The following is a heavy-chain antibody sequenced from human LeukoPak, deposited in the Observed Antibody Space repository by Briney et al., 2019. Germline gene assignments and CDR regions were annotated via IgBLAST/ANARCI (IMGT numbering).Heavy chain of an antibody. Sequence: GGSLRLSCAASGFTFSDYYMSWIRQAPGKGLEWVSYISSSGSTIYYADSLKGRFTISRDNAKNPLYLQMNSLRAEDTAVYYCARDPIAVAGLFDYWGQGTLVTVSS. CDR1: GFTFSDYY. CDR3: ARDPIAVAGLFDY. D-gene: IGHD6-19*01. CDR2: ISSSGSTI. J-gene: IGHJ4*02. V-gene: IGHV3-11*01.